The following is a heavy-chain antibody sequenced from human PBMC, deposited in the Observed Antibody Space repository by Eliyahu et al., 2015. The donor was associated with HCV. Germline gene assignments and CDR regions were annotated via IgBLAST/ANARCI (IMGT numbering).Heavy chain of an antibody. CDR3: TTVVHFTLTVVVP. CDR1: GFTFXNAW. D-gene: IGHD3-22*01. V-gene: IGHV3-15*07. J-gene: IGHJ4*02. Sequence: EVQLVESGGGLVKPGGSLRLSCAASGFTFXNAWMNWVRQAPGKGLEWVGRIKRKTDGGTTEYAAPVKGRFTISRDDSKNTLYLQMNSLRTEDTAVYYCTTVVHFTLTVVVPWGQGTLVTVSS. CDR2: IKRKTDGGTT.